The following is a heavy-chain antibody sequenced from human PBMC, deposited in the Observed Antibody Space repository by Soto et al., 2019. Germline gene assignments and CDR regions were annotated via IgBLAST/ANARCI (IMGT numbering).Heavy chain of an antibody. D-gene: IGHD3-3*01. V-gene: IGHV1-18*01. Sequence: ASGKVSCKASGYTFTSYCISWVRQAPGQGLEWMGWISAYNGNTNYAQKPQGRGTMTTDTSTSTAYMELRSLRSDDTAVYYCARYYDFWSGYYIPSVFDYWGQGTLVTVSS. J-gene: IGHJ4*02. CDR2: ISAYNGNT. CDR1: GYTFTSYC. CDR3: ARYYDFWSGYYIPSVFDY.